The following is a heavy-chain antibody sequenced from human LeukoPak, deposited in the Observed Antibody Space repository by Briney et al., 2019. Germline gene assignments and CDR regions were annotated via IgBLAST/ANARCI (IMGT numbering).Heavy chain of an antibody. Sequence: ASVKVSCKASGYTFTGYYMHWVRQAPGQGLEWMGWISPNSGGTNYAQKFQGRVTMTRDTSISTAYMELSRLRSDHTAVYYCARPLAPYYDSSGYYGDAFDIWGQGTMVTVSS. CDR2: ISPNSGGT. CDR3: ARPLAPYYDSSGYYGDAFDI. CDR1: GYTFTGYY. D-gene: IGHD3-22*01. J-gene: IGHJ3*02. V-gene: IGHV1-2*02.